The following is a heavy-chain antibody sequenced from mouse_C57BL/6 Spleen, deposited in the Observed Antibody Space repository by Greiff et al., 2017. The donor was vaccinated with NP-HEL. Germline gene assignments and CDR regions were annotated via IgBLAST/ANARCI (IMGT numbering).Heavy chain of an antibody. CDR2: INPSSGYT. J-gene: IGHJ4*01. CDR3: ARDRGIGYAMGY. V-gene: IGHV1-4*01. Sequence: QVQLQQSGAELARPGASVKMSCKASGYTFTSYTMHWVKQRPGQGLEWIGYINPSSGYTNYNQKFKDKATLTADKSSSTAYMQLSSLTSEDSAVYYCARDRGIGYAMGYWGQGTSVTVSS. CDR1: GYTFTSYT. D-gene: IGHD2-14*01.